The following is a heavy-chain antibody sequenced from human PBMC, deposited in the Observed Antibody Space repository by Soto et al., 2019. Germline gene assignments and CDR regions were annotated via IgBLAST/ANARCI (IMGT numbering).Heavy chain of an antibody. J-gene: IGHJ6*02. CDR2: IYISGST. CDR3: ARGVLRYYYYGMDV. V-gene: IGHV4-59*02. Sequence: SEILSLTCTVSNDSVSSYYWSWIRQPPGKGLEWIGYIYISGSTNYNPSLKSRVTISVDTSKNQFSLKLRSVTAADTAVYYCARGVLRYYYYGMDVWGQGTTVTVSS. CDR1: NDSVSSYY.